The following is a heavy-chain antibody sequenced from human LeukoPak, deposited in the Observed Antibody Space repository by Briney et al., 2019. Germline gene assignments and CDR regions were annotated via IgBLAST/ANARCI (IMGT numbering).Heavy chain of an antibody. CDR3: ARGQSLNDS. Sequence: GASLKGSCEAFVYTFTEDYMHWGRQAPGQGRECMGWSNPHSGGANYAENFKGRVTLTRPTSISTAYMELSSLRYADTALYSCARGQSLNDSWGQGKLVTVSS. CDR2: SNPHSGGA. V-gene: IGHV1-2*02. CDR1: VYTFTEDY. J-gene: IGHJ4*02.